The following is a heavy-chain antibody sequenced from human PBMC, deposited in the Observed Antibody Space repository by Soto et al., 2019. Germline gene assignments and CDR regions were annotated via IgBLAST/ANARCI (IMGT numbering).Heavy chain of an antibody. CDR3: AKERATTTAFDY. CDR1: GFTFSRDG. Sequence: GGSLRLSCAASGFTFSRDGMSWVRQAPRKGLEWVSLITDNGRSTYYADSVKGRFTIARDNTKNTLFLQMNSLRAEDTAVYYCAKERATTTAFDYWGQGALVTVSS. D-gene: IGHD4-17*01. V-gene: IGHV3-23*01. CDR2: ITDNGRST. J-gene: IGHJ4*02.